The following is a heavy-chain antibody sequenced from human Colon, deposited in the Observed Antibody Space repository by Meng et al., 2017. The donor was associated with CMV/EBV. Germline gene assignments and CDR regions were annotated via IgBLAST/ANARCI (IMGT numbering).Heavy chain of an antibody. CDR1: GFTFSAFS. V-gene: IGHV3-23*03. Sequence: GESLRLSCSASGFTFSAFSMNWVRQTPSKGLEWVSIIYQDGRQFYADSVKGRFTISRDNSRDTVYLQMTDLRADDTATYFCAKDWTQDGLFTFDFWGRGTLVTVSS. J-gene: IGHJ4*02. CDR2: IYQDGRQ. CDR3: AKDWTQDGLFTFDF. D-gene: IGHD1-1*01.